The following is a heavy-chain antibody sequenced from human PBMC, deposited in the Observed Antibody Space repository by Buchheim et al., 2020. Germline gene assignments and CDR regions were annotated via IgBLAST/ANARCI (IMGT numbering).Heavy chain of an antibody. V-gene: IGHV3-48*01. CDR2: ISYDSVNI. CDR1: GFSFNSYS. CDR3: AKGDWDY. J-gene: IGHJ4*02. D-gene: IGHD1-26*01. Sequence: EVQLVESGGGLVQPGGSLRLSCAASGFSFNSYSMNWVRQAPGKGLEWVSYISYDSVNIHYSDSVMGRFTISRDNAKNSLYLQMTSLRAEDTAVYYCAKGDWDYWGQGTL.